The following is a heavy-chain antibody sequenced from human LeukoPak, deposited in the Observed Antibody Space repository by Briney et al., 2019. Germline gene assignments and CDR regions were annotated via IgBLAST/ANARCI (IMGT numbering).Heavy chain of an antibody. D-gene: IGHD2-15*01. V-gene: IGHV3-9*01. Sequence: GGSLRLSCAASGFTFDDYAMHWVRQAPGKGLEWVSGISWNSGSIGYADSVKGRFTISRDNAKNSLYLQMNSLRAGDTALYYCAKDTGGYCSGGSCYGPFDYWGQGTLVTVSS. CDR3: AKDTGGYCSGGSCYGPFDY. CDR2: ISWNSGSI. CDR1: GFTFDDYA. J-gene: IGHJ4*02.